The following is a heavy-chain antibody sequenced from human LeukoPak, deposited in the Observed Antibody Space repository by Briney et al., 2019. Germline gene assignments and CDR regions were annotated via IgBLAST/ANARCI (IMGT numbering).Heavy chain of an antibody. V-gene: IGHV3-48*03. D-gene: IGHD3-3*01. CDR2: ISSSGSTI. CDR3: SGETIFIRKYYMDV. CDR1: GFTFSSYE. J-gene: IGHJ6*03. Sequence: GGSLRLSCAAAGFTFSSYEMNWVRQAPGKGLEWVSYISSSGSTIYYADSVKGRFTISRDNAKNSLYLQMNSLRAEDTAVYYCSGETIFIRKYYMDVWGKGTTVTVSS.